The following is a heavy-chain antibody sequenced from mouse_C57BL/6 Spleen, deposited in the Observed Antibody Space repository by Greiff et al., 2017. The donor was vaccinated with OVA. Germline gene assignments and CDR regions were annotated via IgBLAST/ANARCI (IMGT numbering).Heavy chain of an antibody. CDR1: GYAFSSSW. Sequence: VQLQQSGPELVKPGASVKISCKASGYAFSSSWMNWVKQRPGKGLEWIGRIYPGDGDTNYNGKFKGKATLTADKSSSTAYMQLSSLTSEDSAVYFCARRRNSNYWYFDVWGTGTTVTVSS. J-gene: IGHJ1*03. CDR3: ARRRNSNYWYFDV. CDR2: IYPGDGDT. V-gene: IGHV1-82*01.